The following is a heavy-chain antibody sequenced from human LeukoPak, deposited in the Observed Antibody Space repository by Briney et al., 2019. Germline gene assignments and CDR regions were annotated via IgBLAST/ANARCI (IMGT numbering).Heavy chain of an antibody. CDR3: AKDGGRYRFDY. J-gene: IGHJ4*02. D-gene: IGHD3-16*02. CDR2: IRNDETEI. CDR1: GFLFNAYN. V-gene: IGHV3-30*02. Sequence: GGSLRLSCAAPGFLFNAYNIHWIRQAPGRGLEWVSFIRNDETEIHYADFAKGRFTISRDKSKNSLYLQMNSLRPDDTALYYCAKDGGRYRFDYWGQGTLVTVSS.